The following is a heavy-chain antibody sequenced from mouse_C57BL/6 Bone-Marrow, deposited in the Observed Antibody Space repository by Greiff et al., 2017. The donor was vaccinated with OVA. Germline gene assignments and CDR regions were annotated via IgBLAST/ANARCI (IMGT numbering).Heavy chain of an antibody. CDR2: ISSGGSYT. CDR1: GFTFSSYG. CDR3: ATLPFGY. V-gene: IGHV5-6*01. J-gene: IGHJ2*01. Sequence: EVKLVESGGDLVKPGGSLKLSCAASGFTFSSYGMSWVRQTPDKRLEWVATISSGGSYTYYPDSVKGRFTISRDNAKNTLYLQMSRLKSEDTAMYYCATLPFGYWGQGTTLTVSS.